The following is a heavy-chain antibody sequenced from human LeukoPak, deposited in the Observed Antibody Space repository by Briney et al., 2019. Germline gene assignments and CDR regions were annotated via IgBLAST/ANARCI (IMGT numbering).Heavy chain of an antibody. J-gene: IGHJ5*02. Sequence: SETLSLTCTVSGYSISSGYYWGWIRQPPGKGLEWIGSIYHSGSTYYNPSLKSRVTISVDTSKNQFSLKLSSVTAADTAVYYCARRLNSGYDSHWFDPWGQGTLVTVSS. V-gene: IGHV4-38-2*02. CDR2: IYHSGST. CDR1: GYSISSGYY. D-gene: IGHD5-12*01. CDR3: ARRLNSGYDSHWFDP.